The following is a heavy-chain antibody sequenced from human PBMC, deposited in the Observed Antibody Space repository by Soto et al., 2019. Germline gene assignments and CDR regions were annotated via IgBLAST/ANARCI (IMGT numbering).Heavy chain of an antibody. D-gene: IGHD2-21*02. CDR2: MYYSGST. V-gene: IGHV4-39*07. CDR1: GGSISISSYY. CDR3: ARDLWGYCGTDCYPLDV. J-gene: IGHJ6*02. Sequence: PSETLSPTSISSGGSISISSYYGCWSRQPPGKGLEWIGNMYYSGSTDYNPSFKSRVTISVDTSKSQLSLRLNSVTAADTAVYYCARDLWGYCGTDCYPLDVWGQGTTVS.